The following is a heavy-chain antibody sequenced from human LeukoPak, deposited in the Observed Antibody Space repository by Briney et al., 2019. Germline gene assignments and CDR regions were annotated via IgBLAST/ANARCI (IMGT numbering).Heavy chain of an antibody. J-gene: IGHJ4*02. CDR2: IFGGGGST. CDR1: GFTFSSYA. CDR3: AKAKGYCSGGVCFSFDY. Sequence: GGSLRLSCAASGFTFSSYAMNWVRQAPGKGLEWVSTIFGGGGSTYYADSVKGRFTISRDSSKNTLYLQMNSLRAEDTAVYYCAKAKGYCSGGVCFSFDYWGQGTLVTVSS. D-gene: IGHD2-15*01. V-gene: IGHV3-23*01.